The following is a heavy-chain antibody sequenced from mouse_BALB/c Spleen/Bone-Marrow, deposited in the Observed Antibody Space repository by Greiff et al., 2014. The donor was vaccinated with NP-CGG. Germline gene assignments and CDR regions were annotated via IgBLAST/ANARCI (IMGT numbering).Heavy chain of an antibody. V-gene: IGHV2-9*02. Sequence: QVQLKQSGPGLVAPSQSLSISCTVSGFSLTSYGVHWVRQPPNYNSALMSRLSINKDNSKSQVFLKMNSLQTDDTAMYYCAREGRGYYGSSGAAMDYWGQGTTVTVSS. CDR3: AREGRGYYGSSGAAMDY. CDR1: GFSLTSYG. J-gene: IGHJ4*01. D-gene: IGHD1-1*01.